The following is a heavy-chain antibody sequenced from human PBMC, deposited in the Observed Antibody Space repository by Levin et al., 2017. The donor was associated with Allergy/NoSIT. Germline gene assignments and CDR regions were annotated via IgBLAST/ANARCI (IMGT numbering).Heavy chain of an antibody. CDR2: VFHSGAT. Sequence: SQTLSLTCAVSGDSISSGYYCSWVRQPPGEGLEWIGTVFHSGATYYNPSLKSRVTMSEDTSKNQFSLKLSSVTAADTAVYYCARTYSTNSFAMSYWGQGTLVTVSS. J-gene: IGHJ4*02. V-gene: IGHV4-38-2*01. CDR1: GDSISSGYY. CDR3: ARTYSTNSFAMSY. D-gene: IGHD2-8*01.